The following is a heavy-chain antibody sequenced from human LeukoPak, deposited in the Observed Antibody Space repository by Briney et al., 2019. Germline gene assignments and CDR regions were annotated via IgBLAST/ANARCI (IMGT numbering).Heavy chain of an antibody. CDR2: ISSSSSYI. D-gene: IGHD6-6*01. CDR1: GFTFSSYS. CDR3: ARDRVIAHRPYYMYV. J-gene: IGHJ6*03. V-gene: IGHV3-21*01. Sequence: GGSLRLSCAASGFTFSSYSMNWVRQAPGKGLEWVSSISSSSSYIYYADSVKGRFTISRDNAKNSLYLQMNSLSAEDTAVYYCARDRVIAHRPYYMYVWGKGTTVTVSS.